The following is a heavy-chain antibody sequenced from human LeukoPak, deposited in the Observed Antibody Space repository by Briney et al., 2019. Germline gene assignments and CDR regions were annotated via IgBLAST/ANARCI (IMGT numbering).Heavy chain of an antibody. D-gene: IGHD4-17*01. CDR3: ARDPSGSGDPYYFDY. V-gene: IGHV3-30-3*01. Sequence: GGSLRLSCAASGFTFSSYAMHWVRQAPGEGLEWVAVISYDGSNKYYADSVKGRFTISRDNSKNTLYLQMNSLRAEDTAVYYCARDPSGSGDPYYFDYWGQGTLVTVSS. J-gene: IGHJ4*02. CDR1: GFTFSSYA. CDR2: ISYDGSNK.